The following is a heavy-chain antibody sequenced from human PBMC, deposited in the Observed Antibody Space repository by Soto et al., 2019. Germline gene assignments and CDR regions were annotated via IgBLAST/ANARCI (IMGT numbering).Heavy chain of an antibody. Sequence: ASVKVSCKASGYTFTNYGINWVRQAPGQGLEWMGWISAYNGNTNYAQKLQGRVTMTTDTSTSTAYMELRSLRSDDTAVYYCARGSAAVAGHYFDYWGQGTLVTVSS. CDR2: ISAYNGNT. CDR3: ARGSAAVAGHYFDY. D-gene: IGHD6-19*01. J-gene: IGHJ4*02. V-gene: IGHV1-18*01. CDR1: GYTFTNYG.